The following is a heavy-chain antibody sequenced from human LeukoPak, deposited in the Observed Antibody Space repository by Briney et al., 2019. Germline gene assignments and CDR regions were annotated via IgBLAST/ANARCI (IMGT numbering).Heavy chain of an antibody. D-gene: IGHD3-10*01. CDR3: ARSRGAAAFGGAFTMVGGVLNGFAP. J-gene: IGHJ5*02. CDR1: GGSFSGYY. Sequence: SETLSLTCAVYGGSFSGYYWSWIRQPPGKGLEWIGRIYTSGSTNYNPSLKSRVTMSVDTSKNQFSLKLSSGTAAATAVSYCARSRGAAAFGGAFTMVGGVLNGFAPWGQGTLVTVSS. V-gene: IGHV4-59*10. CDR2: IYTSGST.